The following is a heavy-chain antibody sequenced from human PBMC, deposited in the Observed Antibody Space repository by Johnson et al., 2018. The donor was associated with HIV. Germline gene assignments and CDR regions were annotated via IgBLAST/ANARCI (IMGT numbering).Heavy chain of an antibody. CDR2: IYATNNT. CDR1: GFSVSDNY. D-gene: IGHD2-21*01. J-gene: IGHJ3*01. Sequence: MQLVESGGGLVQPGGSLRLSCAASGFSVSDNYVSWVRQAPGKGLEWVSVIYATNNTYYGDSVKGRFILSRDNSKNTLYLQMNSLRVEDTALYYCARGIGDEYAFDVLGQGTMVTVSS. CDR3: ARGIGDEYAFDV. V-gene: IGHV3-66*01.